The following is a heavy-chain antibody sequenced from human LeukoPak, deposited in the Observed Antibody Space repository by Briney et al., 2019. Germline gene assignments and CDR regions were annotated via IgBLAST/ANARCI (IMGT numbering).Heavy chain of an antibody. CDR1: EFTLSNYW. CDR3: ATDPPWASDSFAI. D-gene: IGHD3-22*01. V-gene: IGHV3-7*03. J-gene: IGHJ3*02. CDR2: IKGDGSKE. Sequence: GGSLRLSCIASEFTLSNYWMTWVRQAPGKGLEWVANIKGDGSKEYYVDSVKGRFTISRDNAKNSVYLQMNSLSPEDTAVYYCATDPPWASDSFAIWGQGTVVTVS.